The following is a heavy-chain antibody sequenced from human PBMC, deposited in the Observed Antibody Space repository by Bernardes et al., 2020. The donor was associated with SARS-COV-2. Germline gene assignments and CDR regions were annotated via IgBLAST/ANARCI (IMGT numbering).Heavy chain of an antibody. Sequence: ETLSLTCTVSGDSVSSSSYFWGWIRQPPGKGLEWIGSIYSCGITYYNPSLKSRATISVDTSKNQFSLQLTSVTAADTAMYYCASTPVTMILVVITYYYFDLWGRGTLVTVSS. V-gene: IGHV4-39*01. D-gene: IGHD3-22*01. J-gene: IGHJ2*01. CDR2: IYSCGIT. CDR3: ASTPVTMILVVITYYYFDL. CDR1: GDSVSSSSYF.